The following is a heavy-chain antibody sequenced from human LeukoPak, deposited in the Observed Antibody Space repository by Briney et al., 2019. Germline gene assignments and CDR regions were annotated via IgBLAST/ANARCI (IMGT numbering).Heavy chain of an antibody. D-gene: IGHD5-24*01. V-gene: IGHV4-59*08. CDR3: ATTPLSRRWLSIGGTAFDI. CDR2: IYYSGST. Sequence: SETLSLTCTVSGCSISSYYWSWIRQPPGKGLEWIGYIYYSGSTNYNTSLKSRVTISVDTSKNQFSLKLSSVTAADTAVYYCATTPLSRRWLSIGGTAFDIWGQGTMVTVSS. J-gene: IGHJ3*02. CDR1: GCSISSYY.